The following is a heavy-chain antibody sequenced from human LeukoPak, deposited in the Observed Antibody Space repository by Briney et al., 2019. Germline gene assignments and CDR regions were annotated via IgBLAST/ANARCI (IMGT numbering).Heavy chain of an antibody. J-gene: IGHJ4*02. CDR1: GFTFSSYE. CDR2: ISSSGSTI. CDR3: AKDFTTWPRTPRYFDY. D-gene: IGHD2-2*01. Sequence: GGSLRLSCAASGFTFSSYEMNWVRQAPGKGLEWVSYISSSGSTIYYADSVKGRFTISRDNAKNSLYLQMNSLRAEDTAVYYCAKDFTTWPRTPRYFDYWGQGNLVTVSS. V-gene: IGHV3-48*03.